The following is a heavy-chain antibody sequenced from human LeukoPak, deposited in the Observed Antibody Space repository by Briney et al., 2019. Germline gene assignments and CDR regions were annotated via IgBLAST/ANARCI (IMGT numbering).Heavy chain of an antibody. J-gene: IGHJ5*02. V-gene: IGHV3-11*01. Sequence: GGSLRLSCAASGFTFSDYYMSWIRQAPGKGLEWVSYISSSGSTIYYADSVKGRFTISRDNAKNSLYMQMNSLRAEDTAAYYCARDRLMGATRMWNWFDRWGQGTLVTVSS. CDR1: GFTFSDYY. D-gene: IGHD1-26*01. CDR2: ISSSGSTI. CDR3: ARDRLMGATRMWNWFDR.